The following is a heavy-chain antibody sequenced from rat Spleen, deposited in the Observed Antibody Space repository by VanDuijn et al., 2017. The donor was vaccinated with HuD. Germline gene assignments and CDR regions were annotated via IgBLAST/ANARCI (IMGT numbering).Heavy chain of an antibody. CDR2: ITYDGSST. CDR1: GFTFSDYN. J-gene: IGHJ3*01. CDR3: ARPSYGYPFAY. V-gene: IGHV5-7*01. Sequence: EVQLVEFGGGFVQPGRSLKLSCAASGFTFSDYNMAWVRQTPKRGLEWVATITYDGSSTYYRDSVKGRFTISRDNAENTLYLQMDSLRSEDTATYYCARPSYGYPFAYWGQGTLVTVSS. D-gene: IGHD1-7*01.